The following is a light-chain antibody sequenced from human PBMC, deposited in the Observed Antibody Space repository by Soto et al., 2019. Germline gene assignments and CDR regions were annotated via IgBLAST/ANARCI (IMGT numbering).Light chain of an antibody. J-gene: IGKJ1*01. CDR3: QQYGSSPRT. CDR1: QSVSSSY. V-gene: IGKV3-20*01. Sequence: EIVLTQSPGTLSLSPGERATLSCRASQSVSSSYLAWYQQKPGQAPRLLIYGASSRATGIPDRFSGSGSGTDFNLTISILKPDDFAVYYCQQYGSSPRTFGQRTKVEIK. CDR2: GAS.